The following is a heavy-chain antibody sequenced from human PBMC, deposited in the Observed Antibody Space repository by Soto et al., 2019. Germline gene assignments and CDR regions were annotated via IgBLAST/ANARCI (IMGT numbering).Heavy chain of an antibody. Sequence: QVQLVESGGGVVQPGRSLRLSCAASGFTFSSYGMHWVRQAPGKGLEWVAVIWYDGSNKYYADSVKGRFTISRDNSKNTLYLQMNSLRAEDTAVYYCAREDHATQRAAAGKVYYYYGMDVWGQGTTVTVSS. J-gene: IGHJ6*02. V-gene: IGHV3-33*01. CDR1: GFTFSSYG. CDR2: IWYDGSNK. CDR3: AREDHATQRAAAGKVYYYYGMDV. D-gene: IGHD6-13*01.